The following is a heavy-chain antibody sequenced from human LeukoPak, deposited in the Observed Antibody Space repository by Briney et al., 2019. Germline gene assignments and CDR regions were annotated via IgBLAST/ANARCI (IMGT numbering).Heavy chain of an antibody. V-gene: IGHV4-59*02. Sequence: SETLSLTCSVSGGSVISFYWGWLRQPPGKGLEWLGHIHNSGTTNYNPSLKSRVTISLDTSNNQFSLNLRSVTAGDTAVYFCARDRGRVRYGDAFEFWGQGKMVTVSS. CDR1: GGSVISFY. D-gene: IGHD4-17*01. CDR2: IHNSGTT. J-gene: IGHJ3*01. CDR3: ARDRGRVRYGDAFEF.